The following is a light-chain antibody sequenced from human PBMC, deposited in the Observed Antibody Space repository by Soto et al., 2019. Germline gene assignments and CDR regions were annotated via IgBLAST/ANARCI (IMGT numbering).Light chain of an antibody. V-gene: IGLV2-14*01. CDR1: SSDVGGYNY. CDR3: TSPTASSTWV. J-gene: IGLJ3*02. Sequence: QSALTQPPSASGSPGQSVTISCTGTSSDVGGYNYVSWYQQHPGKAPKLMIYEVSKRPSGVSNRFSGSKSANTASLTISGLQAEDEADYYCTSPTASSTWVFGGGTKLTVL. CDR2: EVS.